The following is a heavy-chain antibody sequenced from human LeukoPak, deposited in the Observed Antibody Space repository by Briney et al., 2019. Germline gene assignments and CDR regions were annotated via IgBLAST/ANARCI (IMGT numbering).Heavy chain of an antibody. J-gene: IGHJ4*02. D-gene: IGHD1-20*01. Sequence: GGSQRLSCAASGFTFSCYAMSWVRQAPGKGLEWVSAISGSGDSTYYADSVKGRFTVSRDNSKNTLYLQMKSLRVEDTAVYYCAKGREYNWIDYWGQGTLVTVSS. CDR1: GFTFSCYA. V-gene: IGHV3-23*01. CDR2: ISGSGDST. CDR3: AKGREYNWIDY.